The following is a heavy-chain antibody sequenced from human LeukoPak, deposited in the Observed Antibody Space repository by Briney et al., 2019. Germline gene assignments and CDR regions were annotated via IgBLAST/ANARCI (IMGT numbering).Heavy chain of an antibody. J-gene: IGHJ4*02. CDR2: ISGSGGST. CDR1: GFTFSSYA. D-gene: IGHD5-18*01. V-gene: IGHV3-23*01. CDR3: AKGNRYSYGCFDY. Sequence: PGGSLRLSCAASGFTFSSYAMSWVRQAPGKGLEWVSAISGSGGSTYYADSVKSRFTISRDNSKNTLYLQMNSLRAEDTAVYYCAKGNRYSYGCFDYWGQGTLVTVSS.